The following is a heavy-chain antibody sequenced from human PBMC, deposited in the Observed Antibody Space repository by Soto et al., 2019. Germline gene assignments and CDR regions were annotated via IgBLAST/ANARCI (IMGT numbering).Heavy chain of an antibody. CDR3: AASCVGCGGFNYYGMDV. Sequence: SETLSLTCAVSGGSISSGGYYWSWIRQHPGKGLEWIGYIYYSGSTYYNTSLKSRVTISVDTSKNQFSLKLSSVTAADTAVYYCAASCVGCGGFNYYGMDVWGQGTTVT. CDR1: GGSISSGGYY. CDR2: IYYSGST. V-gene: IGHV4-31*11. D-gene: IGHD2-21*01. J-gene: IGHJ6*02.